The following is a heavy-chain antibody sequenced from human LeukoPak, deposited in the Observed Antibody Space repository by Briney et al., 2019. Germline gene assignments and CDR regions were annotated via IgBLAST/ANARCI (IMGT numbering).Heavy chain of an antibody. V-gene: IGHV1-46*01. Sequence: GASVKVSCKASGYTFTSYYMHWVRQAPGQGLEWMGIINPSGGSTSYAQKFQGRVTMTRNTSTSTVYMELSSLRSEDTAVYYCASGPSVLLRYFDFDYWGQGTLVTVSS. J-gene: IGHJ4*02. CDR3: ASGPSVLLRYFDFDY. D-gene: IGHD3-9*01. CDR1: GYTFTSYY. CDR2: INPSGGST.